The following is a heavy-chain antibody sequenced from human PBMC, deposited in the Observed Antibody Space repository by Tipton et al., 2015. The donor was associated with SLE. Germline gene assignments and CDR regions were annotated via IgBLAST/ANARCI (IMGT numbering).Heavy chain of an antibody. D-gene: IGHD3-10*01. V-gene: IGHV1-18*04. J-gene: IGHJ4*02. CDR2: ISAYSGYT. CDR3: ARVTRYSGSYPGGGH. Sequence: QVQLVQSGAEVKKPGASVKVSCKASGYTFTDYYMHWVRQAPGQGLEWMGWISAYSGYTNSVLNIQGRVSMTTNTSTSTAYMELTSLRSDDTAMYYCARVTRYSGSYPGGGHWGQGTLVTVSS. CDR1: GYTFTDYY.